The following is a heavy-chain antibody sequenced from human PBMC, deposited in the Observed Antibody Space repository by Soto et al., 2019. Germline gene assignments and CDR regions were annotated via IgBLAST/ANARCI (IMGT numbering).Heavy chain of an antibody. CDR1: GYTFTGYY. CDR2: INPNSGGT. D-gene: IGHD3-22*01. J-gene: IGHJ5*02. Sequence: ASVKVSCKASGYTFTGYYMHWVRQAPGQGLEWMGWINPNSGGTNYAQKFQGRVTMTRDTSISTAYMELSRLRSDDTAVYYCARENRITMIVVVTPSSQFDPWGQGTLVTVSS. CDR3: ARENRITMIVVVTPSSQFDP. V-gene: IGHV1-2*02.